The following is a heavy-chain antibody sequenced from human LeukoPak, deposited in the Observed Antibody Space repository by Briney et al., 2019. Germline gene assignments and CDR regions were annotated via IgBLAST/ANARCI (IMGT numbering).Heavy chain of an antibody. CDR2: ISSSGSTI. J-gene: IGHJ4*02. CDR3: ARLITRATLPDY. CDR1: GFTFSSYE. V-gene: IGHV3-48*03. Sequence: GGSLRLSCAASGFTFSSYEMNWVRQAPGKGLEWVSYISSSGSTIYYADSVKGRFTISRDNAKNSLYLQMNSLRAEDTAVYYCARLITRATLPDYWGQGTLVTVSS. D-gene: IGHD3-16*01.